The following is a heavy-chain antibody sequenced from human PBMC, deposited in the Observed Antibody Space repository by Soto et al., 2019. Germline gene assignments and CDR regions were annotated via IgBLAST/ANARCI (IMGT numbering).Heavy chain of an antibody. CDR1: GFSFSSYG. CDR2: IWYDGSNK. D-gene: IGHD1-26*01. V-gene: IGHV3-33*03. CDR3: ARAQYTGSYFDACDV. J-gene: IGHJ3*01. Sequence: GGSLRLSCAASGFSFSSYGMHWVRQAPGKGLDWVAVIWYDGSNKYYAEPVKGRFTISRDNSKNTLYVQMNSLTVEDTAVYYCARAQYTGSYFDACDVWGQGTMVTVSS.